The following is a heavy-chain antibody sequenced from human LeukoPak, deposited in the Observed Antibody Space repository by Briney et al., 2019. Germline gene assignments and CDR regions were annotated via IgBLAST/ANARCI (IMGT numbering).Heavy chain of an antibody. CDR1: GGSISSYY. CDR2: IYYSGST. D-gene: IGHD5-18*01. Sequence: PSETLSLTCTVSGGSISSYYWGWIRQPPGKGLEWIGSIYYSGSTNYNPSLKSRVTISMDKSKNQLSLKLNFVTAADTAVYYCARDRGGYTYSHDYWGQGTLVTVSS. CDR3: ARDRGGYTYSHDY. J-gene: IGHJ4*02. V-gene: IGHV4-39*07.